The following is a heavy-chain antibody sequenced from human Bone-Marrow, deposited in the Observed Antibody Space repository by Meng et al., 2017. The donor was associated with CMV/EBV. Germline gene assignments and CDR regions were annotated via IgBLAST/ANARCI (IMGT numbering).Heavy chain of an antibody. CDR1: GDSVSSNSAA. Sequence: SPTRSRTCAISGDSVSSNSAAWNWIRQSPSRGLEWLGRTYYRSKWYNDYAVSVKSRITINPDTSKNQFSLQLNSVTPEDTAVYYCAREVLVKSSPWYWNVFNSWGQGALVTVSS. J-gene: IGHJ5*01. CDR3: AREVLVKSSPWYWNVFNS. V-gene: IGHV6-1*01. CDR2: TYYRSKWYN. D-gene: IGHD6-13*01.